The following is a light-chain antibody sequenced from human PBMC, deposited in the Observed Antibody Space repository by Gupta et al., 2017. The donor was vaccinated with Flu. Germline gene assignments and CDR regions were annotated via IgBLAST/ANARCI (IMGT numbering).Light chain of an antibody. J-gene: IGKJ1*01. CDR2: AAS. Sequence: QMTHFPSSLSAALGDRVTITCRASQSISTYLNWYQQKPGKAPNILIYAASTLQSGVPSRFSGSGSGSDFTLSINSLQPDDFATYYCQQTYSSPWTFGQGTKVEIK. V-gene: IGKV1-39*01. CDR3: QQTYSSPWT. CDR1: QSISTY.